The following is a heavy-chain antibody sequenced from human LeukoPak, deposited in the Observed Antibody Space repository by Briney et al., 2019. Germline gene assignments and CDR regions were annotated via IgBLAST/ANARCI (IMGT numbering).Heavy chain of an antibody. CDR3: AKDVSFGYDLWTGYYLDY. J-gene: IGHJ4*02. D-gene: IGHD3-3*01. Sequence: GGSLRLSCAASGFTFSSYWMHWVRQAPGKGLVWVSRINSDGSSTRYADSVKGRFTISRDNSENTLSLHMNSLRAGDSATYYCAKDVSFGYDLWTGYYLDYWGQGTLVTVSS. CDR2: INSDGSST. CDR1: GFTFSSYW. V-gene: IGHV3-74*01.